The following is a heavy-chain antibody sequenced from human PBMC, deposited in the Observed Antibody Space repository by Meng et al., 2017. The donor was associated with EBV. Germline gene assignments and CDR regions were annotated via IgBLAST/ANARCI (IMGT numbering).Heavy chain of an antibody. CDR3: ARDPSSSSPYFDY. CDR1: GGTFSSYA. Sequence: QVQLVQAGAGGKKPGSSVKAACKASGGTFSSYAISWVRQAPGQGLEWMGGIIPIFGTANYAQKFQGRVTITADESTSTAYMELSSLRSEDTAVYYCARDPSSSSPYFDYWGQGTLVTVSS. J-gene: IGHJ4*02. CDR2: IIPIFGTA. V-gene: IGHV1-69*01. D-gene: IGHD6-6*01.